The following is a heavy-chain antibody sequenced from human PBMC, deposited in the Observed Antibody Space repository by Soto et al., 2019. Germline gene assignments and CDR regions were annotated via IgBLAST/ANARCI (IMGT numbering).Heavy chain of an antibody. Sequence: EVHLLESGGDLVQPGGSLRLSCTASGLTFSTYAMSWVRQAPGKGLEWVSAIGGSGTGGRTYYADSVKGRFTISRDNSKNTVYLQMKSLRADDTAVYYCAKSPGGLDGCNSDYSGMDVWGQGTTVTVSS. CDR3: AKSPGGLDGCNSDYSGMDV. J-gene: IGHJ6*02. CDR1: GLTFSTYA. V-gene: IGHV3-23*01. CDR2: IGGSGTGGRT. D-gene: IGHD2-21*02.